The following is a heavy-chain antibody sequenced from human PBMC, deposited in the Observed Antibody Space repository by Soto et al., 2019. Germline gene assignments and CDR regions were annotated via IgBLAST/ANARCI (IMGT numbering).Heavy chain of an antibody. V-gene: IGHV3-72*01. CDR1: GFTFSDHY. Sequence: GGSLRVSCAASGFTFSDHYMDWVRQAPGKGLEWVGRTRNKANSYTTEYAAPVKGRFTISRDDSKNSLYLQMNSLKTEDTAVYYCARGRITIFGVVINYYGMDVWGQGTTVTVSS. CDR3: ARGRITIFGVVINYYGMDV. J-gene: IGHJ6*02. CDR2: TRNKANSYTT. D-gene: IGHD3-3*01.